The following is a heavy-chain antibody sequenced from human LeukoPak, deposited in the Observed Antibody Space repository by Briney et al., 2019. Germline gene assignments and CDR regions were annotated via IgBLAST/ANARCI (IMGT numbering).Heavy chain of an antibody. V-gene: IGHV1-24*01. CDR3: ATDPYCSSTSCPLCY. CDR2: FDPEDGET. J-gene: IGHJ4*02. D-gene: IGHD2-2*01. CDR1: GYTLTELS. Sequence: ASVKVSCKVSGYTLTELSMHWVRQAPGKGLEWMGGFDPEDGETIYAQKFQGRVTMTEDTSTDTAYMELSSLRSEDTAVYYCATDPYCSSTSCPLCYWGQGTLVTVSS.